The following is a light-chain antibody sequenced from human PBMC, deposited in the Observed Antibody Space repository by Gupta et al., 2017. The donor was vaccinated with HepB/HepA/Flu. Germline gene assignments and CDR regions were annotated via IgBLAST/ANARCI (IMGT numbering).Light chain of an antibody. J-gene: IGKJ2*04. CDR3: QQYNNWPPGCS. V-gene: IGKV3-15*01. Sequence: EIVMPQSPATLSVSPGERATLSCRASHSVSSNLAWYQQKPGQAPRLLIYCASTRATGIPARFSGSGSGTEFTLTISSLQSEDFAVYYCQQYNNWPPGCSFGQGTKLEIK. CDR1: HSVSSN. CDR2: CAS.